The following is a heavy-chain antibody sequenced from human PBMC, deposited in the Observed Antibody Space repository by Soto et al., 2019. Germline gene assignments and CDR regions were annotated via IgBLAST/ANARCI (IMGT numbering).Heavy chain of an antibody. V-gene: IGHV1-18*01. D-gene: IGHD2-2*01. Sequence: APVKVSCNASGYIFTSLCISWVRQAPGQGLEWMGWISGFNGNTKYAQKVQGIVTMTTDTSANTAYMELRSLTSDDTAVYYCARGPRYCSSSTCFAGVNWFDPWGQGNPGTGSS. CDR1: GYIFTSLC. J-gene: IGHJ5*02. CDR3: ARGPRYCSSSTCFAGVNWFDP. CDR2: ISGFNGNT.